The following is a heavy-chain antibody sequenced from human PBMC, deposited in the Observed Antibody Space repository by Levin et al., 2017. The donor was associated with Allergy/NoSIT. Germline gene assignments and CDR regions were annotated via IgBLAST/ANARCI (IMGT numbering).Heavy chain of an antibody. D-gene: IGHD2/OR15-2a*01. Sequence: PGGSLRLSCAASGFTFRSYGMHWVRQAPGKGLEWVTVISYDGSNKYYADSVKGRFTISRDNSNNTLYLQMNSLRTEDTAVYYCAKEGIFGAFDYWGQGTLVTVSS. CDR1: GFTFRSYG. CDR2: ISYDGSNK. CDR3: AKEGIFGAFDY. J-gene: IGHJ4*02. V-gene: IGHV3-30*18.